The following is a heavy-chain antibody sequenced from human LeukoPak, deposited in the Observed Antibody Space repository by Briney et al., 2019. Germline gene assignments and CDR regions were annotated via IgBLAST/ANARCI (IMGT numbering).Heavy chain of an antibody. CDR3: AKDSGWYQGLDY. CDR1: GFTFSSYA. Sequence: GGSLRLSCAASGFTFSSYAMSWVRQAPGKGLEWVSAISGSGGSTYYADSVKGRFTISRDNSKNTLYLQMNSPRAEDTAVYYCAKDSGWYQGLDYWGQGTLVTVSS. D-gene: IGHD6-19*01. J-gene: IGHJ4*02. CDR2: ISGSGGST. V-gene: IGHV3-23*01.